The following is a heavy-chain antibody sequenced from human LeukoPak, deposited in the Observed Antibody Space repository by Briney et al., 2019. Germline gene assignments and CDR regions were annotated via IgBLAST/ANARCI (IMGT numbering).Heavy chain of an antibody. CDR1: GGSISSYY. Sequence: SETLSLTCTASGGSISSYYWSWIRQPPGKGLEWIGYIYYSGSTNYNPSLRSRVTISVDTSKNQFSLKLSSVTAADTAVYYCARGGNYGDYDGYFDYWGQGTLVTVSS. J-gene: IGHJ4*02. V-gene: IGHV4-59*08. D-gene: IGHD4-17*01. CDR2: IYYSGST. CDR3: ARGGNYGDYDGYFDY.